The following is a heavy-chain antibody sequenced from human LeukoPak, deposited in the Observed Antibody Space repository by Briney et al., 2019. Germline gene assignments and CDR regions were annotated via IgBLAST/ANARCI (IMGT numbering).Heavy chain of an antibody. CDR3: AGAIAAVGTRFDP. J-gene: IGHJ5*02. CDR2: ISYSGST. CDR1: GGSIGSYY. V-gene: IGHV4-59*01. Sequence: PSETLSLTCTVSGGSIGSYYWSWIRQPPGKGLEWIGYISYSGSTNYNSSLKSRLTISLDTSKNQFSLKLNSVTAADTAVYFCAGAIAAVGTRFDPWGQGTLVTVSS. D-gene: IGHD6-13*01.